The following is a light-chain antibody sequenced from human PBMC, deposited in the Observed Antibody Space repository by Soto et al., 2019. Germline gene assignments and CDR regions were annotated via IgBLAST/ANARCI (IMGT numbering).Light chain of an antibody. CDR1: KSVSSS. J-gene: IGKJ1*01. CDR2: DTS. CDR3: QQYIDWPPGT. Sequence: EIGVTQSPATLSVSPGERVTLSCRASKSVSSSLAWYQQRPGQTPRLLIYDTSTRPAGISARFSGSGSATEFTLTISSLQSEDFAVYYCQQYIDWPPGTFGQGTAVVIK. V-gene: IGKV3-15*01.